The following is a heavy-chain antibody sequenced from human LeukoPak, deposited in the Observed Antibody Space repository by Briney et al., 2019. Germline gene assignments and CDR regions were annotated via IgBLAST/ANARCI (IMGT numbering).Heavy chain of an antibody. CDR3: ARSHYDFWSGYPPYYYYYYMDV. Sequence: GRSLRPSCAASGFTFSSYGMHWVRQAPGKGLEWVAVIWYDGSNKYYADSVKGRFTISRDNSKNTLYLQMNSLRAEDTAVYYCARSHYDFWSGYPPYYYYYYMDVWGKGTTVTVSS. CDR1: GFTFSSYG. CDR2: IWYDGSNK. D-gene: IGHD3-3*01. J-gene: IGHJ6*03. V-gene: IGHV3-33*01.